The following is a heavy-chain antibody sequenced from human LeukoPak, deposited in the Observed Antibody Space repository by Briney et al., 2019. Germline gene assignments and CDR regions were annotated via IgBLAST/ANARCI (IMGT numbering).Heavy chain of an antibody. D-gene: IGHD5-24*01. CDR2: IYYSGST. V-gene: IGHV4-59*08. CDR3: ARARDGDRFAFDY. CDR1: GGSFSGYS. J-gene: IGHJ4*02. Sequence: SETLSLTCAVYGGSFSGYSWSWIRQPPGKGLEWVGYIYYSGSTDYHPSLRSRVTMSVDTSKSQFSLKLNSVTATDTAVYYCARARDGDRFAFDYWGQGSLVTVSS.